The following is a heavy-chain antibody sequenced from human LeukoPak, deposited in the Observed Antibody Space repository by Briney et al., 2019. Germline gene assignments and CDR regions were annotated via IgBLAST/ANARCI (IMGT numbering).Heavy chain of an antibody. CDR3: ASEIVVVVAATDDGDDY. CDR2: IKHNGDEL. V-gene: IGHV3-7*03. CDR1: GFTFSSYW. Sequence: GGSLRLSCAASGFTFSSYWMTWVRQAPGKGLEWVANIKHNGDELNYVDSVEDRFTISRDNSKSTLYLQMNSLRAEDTAVYYCASEIVVVVAATDDGDDYWGQGTLVTVSS. J-gene: IGHJ4*02. D-gene: IGHD2-15*01.